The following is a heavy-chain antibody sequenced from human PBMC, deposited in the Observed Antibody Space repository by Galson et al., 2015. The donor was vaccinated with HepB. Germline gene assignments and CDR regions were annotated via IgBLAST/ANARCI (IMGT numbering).Heavy chain of an antibody. CDR2: IKQDGSEK. Sequence: SLRLSCAASGFTFSRYWMSWVRQAPGKGLEWVANIKQDGSEKHYVDSVKGRLTISRDNAKNSVYLQINSLRAEDTAVYYCARIGYSSSSFDYWGQGTLVTVSS. V-gene: IGHV3-7*03. CDR1: GFTFSRYW. CDR3: ARIGYSSSSFDY. D-gene: IGHD6-6*01. J-gene: IGHJ4*02.